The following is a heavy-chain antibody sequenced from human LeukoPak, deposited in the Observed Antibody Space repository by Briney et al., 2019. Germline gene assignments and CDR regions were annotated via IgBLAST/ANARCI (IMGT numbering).Heavy chain of an antibody. D-gene: IGHD3-10*01. CDR1: GDSVSSNSAA. CDR2: TYYRSKWYN. J-gene: IGHJ5*02. V-gene: IGHV6-1*01. Sequence: SQTLSLTCAISGDSVSSNSAAWNWIRQSPSRGLEWLGRTYYRSKWYNDYAVSVKSRITINPDTSKNQFSLQLNSVTPEDTAVYYCARTSRFSGSKANWFDPWGQGTLVAVSS. CDR3: ARTSRFSGSKANWFDP.